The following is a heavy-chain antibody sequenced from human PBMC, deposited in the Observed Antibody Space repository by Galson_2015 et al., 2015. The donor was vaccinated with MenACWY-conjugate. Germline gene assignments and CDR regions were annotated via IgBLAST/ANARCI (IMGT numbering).Heavy chain of an antibody. V-gene: IGHV3-23*01. D-gene: IGHD3-3*02. CDR1: GFTFSSYA. CDR2: ISAGGDNT. J-gene: IGHJ6*02. Sequence: SLRLSCAASGFTFSSYAMSWVRQAPGKGLEWVSAISAGGDNTYYADSVKGRFTISRDNSKSTLHLQMNRLGAEDTAIYYCVSRAFAYYGMDVWGQGTTVTVSS. CDR3: VSRAFAYYGMDV.